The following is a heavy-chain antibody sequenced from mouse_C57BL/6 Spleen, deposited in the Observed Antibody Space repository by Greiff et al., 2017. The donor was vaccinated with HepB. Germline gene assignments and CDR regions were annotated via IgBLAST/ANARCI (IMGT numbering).Heavy chain of an antibody. CDR1: GYSITSGYY. D-gene: IGHD2-1*01. CDR3: ARFLLGDYYAMDY. V-gene: IGHV3-6*01. Sequence: EVQLVESGPGLVKPSQSLSLTCSVTGYSITSGYYWNWIRQFPGNKLEWMGYISYDGSNNYNPSLKNRISITRDTSKNQFFLKLNSVTTEDTATYYCARFLLGDYYAMDYWGQGTSVTVSS. CDR2: ISYDGSN. J-gene: IGHJ4*01.